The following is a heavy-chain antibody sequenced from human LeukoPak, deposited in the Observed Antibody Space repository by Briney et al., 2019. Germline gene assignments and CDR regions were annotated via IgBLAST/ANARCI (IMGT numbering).Heavy chain of an antibody. V-gene: IGHV1-69*06. CDR1: GGTFNNYT. CDR3: ARGQQWLVKAFDI. J-gene: IGHJ3*02. Sequence: ASVKVSCKASGGTFNNYTIIWVRQAPGQGLEWTGGIIPIFGTANYAQKFQGRVTITADKSTSTAYMELSSLRSEDTAVYYCARGQQWLVKAFDIWGQGTMVTVSS. D-gene: IGHD6-19*01. CDR2: IIPIFGTA.